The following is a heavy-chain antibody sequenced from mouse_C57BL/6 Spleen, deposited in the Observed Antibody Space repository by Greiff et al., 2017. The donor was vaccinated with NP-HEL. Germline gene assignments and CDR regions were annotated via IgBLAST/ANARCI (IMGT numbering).Heavy chain of an antibody. J-gene: IGHJ1*03. CDR1: GFSLTSYG. Sequence: QVQLQQSGPGLVQPSQSLSITCTVSGFSLTSYGVHWVRQSPGKGLEWLGVIWRGGSTDYNAAFMSRLSITKDNSKSQVFFKMNSLQADDTAIYYCAKRNYGSSSDWYFDVWGTGTTVTVSS. CDR2: IWRGGST. V-gene: IGHV2-5*01. D-gene: IGHD1-1*01. CDR3: AKRNYGSSSDWYFDV.